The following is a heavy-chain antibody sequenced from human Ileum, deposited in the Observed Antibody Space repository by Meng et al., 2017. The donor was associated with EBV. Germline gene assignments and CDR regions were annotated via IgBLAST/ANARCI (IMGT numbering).Heavy chain of an antibody. J-gene: IGHJ4*02. Sequence: VKRTGAGPCLVGPSWTLSLPCSVSGDSISNEHWWSWVRQSPGKGLEWIGEIHHTRGPNYNPSLKSRVIISVDKSNNHFSLRLSAVTAADTAVYYCASNGAFSLDHWGQGTLVTVSS. CDR2: IHHTRGP. CDR1: GDSISNEHW. V-gene: IGHV4-4*02. D-gene: IGHD2-8*01. CDR3: ASNGAFSLDH.